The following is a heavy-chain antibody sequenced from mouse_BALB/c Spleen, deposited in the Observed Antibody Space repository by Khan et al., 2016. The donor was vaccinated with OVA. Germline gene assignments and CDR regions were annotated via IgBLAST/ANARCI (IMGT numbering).Heavy chain of an antibody. V-gene: IGHV3-2*02. CDR2: ISYSGNT. J-gene: IGHJ2*01. CDR1: GYSITSDYA. CDR3: ARICGGDFDY. Sequence: QLEESGPGLVKPSQSLSLTCTVTGYSITSDYAWNWIRQFPGNKLEWLGFISYSGNTNYNPSLKSRISITRDTSKNQFFLQLNSVTTEDTATYYCARICGGDFDYWGKGTTLTVSS.